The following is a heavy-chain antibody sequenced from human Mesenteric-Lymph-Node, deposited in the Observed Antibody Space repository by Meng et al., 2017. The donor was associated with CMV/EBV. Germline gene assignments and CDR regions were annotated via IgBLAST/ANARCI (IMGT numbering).Heavy chain of an antibody. CDR1: GGSFSGYY. Sequence: SETLSLTCAVYGGSFSGYYWSWIRQPPGKGLEWIGEINHSGSTNYNPSIKSRVTISVDTSKNQFSLKLSSVTAADTAVYYCARGPYDFWSGYGVYFGYWGQGTLVTVSS. D-gene: IGHD3-3*01. CDR2: INHSGST. CDR3: ARGPYDFWSGYGVYFGY. J-gene: IGHJ4*02. V-gene: IGHV4-34*01.